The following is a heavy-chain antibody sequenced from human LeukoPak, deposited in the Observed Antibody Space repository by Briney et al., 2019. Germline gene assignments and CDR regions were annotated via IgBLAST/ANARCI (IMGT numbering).Heavy chain of an antibody. D-gene: IGHD3-10*01. CDR1: GFTFDDYG. CDR2: INWNGGST. Sequence: GGSLRLSCAASGFTFDDYGMSWVRQAPGKGLEWVSGINWNGGSTSYADSVKGRFTISRDNAKKSVYLQMNSLRGEDSAVYYCARDRMWGVESEDYWGQGTLVTVSS. V-gene: IGHV3-20*04. J-gene: IGHJ4*02. CDR3: ARDRMWGVESEDY.